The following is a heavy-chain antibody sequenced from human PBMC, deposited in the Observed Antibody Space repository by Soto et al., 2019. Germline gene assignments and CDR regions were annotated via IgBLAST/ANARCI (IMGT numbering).Heavy chain of an antibody. J-gene: IGHJ4*02. Sequence: GGSLRLSCAASGFTFSSYAMSWVRQAPGKGLEWVSAISGSGGSTYYADSVKGRFTISRDNSKNTLYLQMNSLRAEDTAVYYCAKAPDSSGYYKRFDYWGLGTLVTVSS. CDR3: AKAPDSSGYYKRFDY. D-gene: IGHD3-22*01. V-gene: IGHV3-23*01. CDR1: GFTFSSYA. CDR2: ISGSGGST.